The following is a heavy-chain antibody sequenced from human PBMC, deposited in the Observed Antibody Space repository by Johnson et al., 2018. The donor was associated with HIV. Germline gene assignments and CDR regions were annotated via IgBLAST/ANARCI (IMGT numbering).Heavy chain of an antibody. CDR3: AKDLGGYSSGWYGDALDI. V-gene: IGHV3-7*01. D-gene: IGHD6-19*01. Sequence: VQLVESGGGVVQPGRSLRLSCAASGFTFSSYWMSWVRQAPGKGLEWVANIKQDGTEKYYVDSVKGRFSISRDNSKNTLYLQMRADDTAVYYCAKDLGGYSSGWYGDALDIWGQGTMVTVSS. CDR1: GFTFSSYW. J-gene: IGHJ3*02. CDR2: IKQDGTEK.